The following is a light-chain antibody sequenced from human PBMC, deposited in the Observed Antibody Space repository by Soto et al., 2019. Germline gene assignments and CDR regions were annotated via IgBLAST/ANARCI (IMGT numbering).Light chain of an antibody. CDR1: QGIGNY. V-gene: IGKV1-27*01. CDR2: AAT. Sequence: DIQMTQSPSSLSASVGDRVTITCRASQGIGNYLAWYQQKPGRVPKLLIHAATTLQSGVPSRFSGSGTGTDLTLTISSLQPEDAAIYFCQKCNSPPPFTFGPGTKVDIK. CDR3: QKCNSPPPFT. J-gene: IGKJ3*01.